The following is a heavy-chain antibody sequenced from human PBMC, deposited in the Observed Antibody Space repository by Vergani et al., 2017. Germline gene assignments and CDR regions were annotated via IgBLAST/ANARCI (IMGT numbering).Heavy chain of an antibody. Sequence: QVPLQESGPGLVNPSETLSLTCSVSGGSITNYYWSWIRQAAGKGLGWIGRVSVSGSTDSTASRRSRVTMSIDTSTNQFSLKLTSVTAADTAIYYCARQVAVAGKWWGPYYYYGMDVWGQGTTVTVSS. CDR2: VSVSGST. CDR1: GGSITNYY. V-gene: IGHV4-4*07. J-gene: IGHJ6*02. D-gene: IGHD6-19*01. CDR3: ARQVAVAGKWWGPYYYYGMDV.